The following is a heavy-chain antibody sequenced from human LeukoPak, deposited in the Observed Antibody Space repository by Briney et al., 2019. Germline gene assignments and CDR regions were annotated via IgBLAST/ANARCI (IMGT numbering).Heavy chain of an antibody. V-gene: IGHV4-4*09. CDR2: IYTSGST. CDR3: ARHPKGLLWFGGLDY. J-gene: IGHJ4*02. D-gene: IGHD3-10*01. Sequence: SETLSLTCTVSGGFISSYYWSWIRQPPGKGLEWIGYIYTSGSTNYNPSLKSRVTISVDTSKNQFSLKLSSVTAADTAVYYCARHPKGLLWFGGLDYWGQGTLVTVSS. CDR1: GGFISSYY.